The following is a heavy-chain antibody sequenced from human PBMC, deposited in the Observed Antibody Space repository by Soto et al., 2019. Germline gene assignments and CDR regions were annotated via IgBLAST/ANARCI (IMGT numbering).Heavy chain of an antibody. D-gene: IGHD2-15*01. CDR3: ARVLRGIVVVVAAIDY. CDR1: GYSISSGYY. Sequence: PSETLSLTCAVSGYSISSGYYWGWIRQPPGKGLEWIGSIYHSGSTYYNPSLKSRVTISVDTSKNQFSLKLSSVTAADTAVYYCARVLRGIVVVVAAIDYWGQGTLVTRSS. V-gene: IGHV4-38-2*01. CDR2: IYHSGST. J-gene: IGHJ4*02.